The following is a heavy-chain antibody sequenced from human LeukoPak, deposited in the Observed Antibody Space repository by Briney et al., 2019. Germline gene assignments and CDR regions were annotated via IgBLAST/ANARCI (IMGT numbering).Heavy chain of an antibody. CDR2: INHSGST. CDR1: GGSFSGYY. CDR3: ATPTTVTNDAFDI. Sequence: SETLSLTCAVYGGSFSGYYWSWIRQPPGKGLEWIGEINHSGSTNYNPSLKSRVTISVDTSKNQFSLKLSSVTAADTAVYYCATPTTVTNDAFDIWGQGTMVTVSS. D-gene: IGHD4-17*01. J-gene: IGHJ3*02. V-gene: IGHV4-34*01.